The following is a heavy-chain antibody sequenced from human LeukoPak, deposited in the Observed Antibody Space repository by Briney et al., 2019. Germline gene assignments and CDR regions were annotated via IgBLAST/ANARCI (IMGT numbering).Heavy chain of an antibody. Sequence: PGGSLRLSCAASGFSFSTSLLTWVRQAPGKGLEWLANINGDGSVKNYVDSVRGRFTISRDNARNSLYLQMDSLRAEDTAVYYCASLYDTDGYYFNYWGQGALVTVSS. CDR3: ASLYDTDGYYFNY. V-gene: IGHV3-7*01. CDR1: GFSFSTSL. D-gene: IGHD3-22*01. CDR2: INGDGSVK. J-gene: IGHJ4*02.